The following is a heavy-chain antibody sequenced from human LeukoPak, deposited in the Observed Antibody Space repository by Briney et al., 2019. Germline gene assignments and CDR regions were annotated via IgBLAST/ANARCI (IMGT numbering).Heavy chain of an antibody. CDR1: GYTFSSYS. J-gene: IGHJ6*03. Sequence: SCKASGYTFSSYSISWVRQAPGKGLEWGSSITSSGAYIDYADSVKDRFTISRDNAKNSLYLQMNSLRAEDTAVYYCARVTFGATTNNYYFYHMDVWGKGTSVTVSS. D-gene: IGHD5-24*01. CDR2: ITSSGAYI. V-gene: IGHV3-21*01. CDR3: ARVTFGATTNNYYFYHMDV.